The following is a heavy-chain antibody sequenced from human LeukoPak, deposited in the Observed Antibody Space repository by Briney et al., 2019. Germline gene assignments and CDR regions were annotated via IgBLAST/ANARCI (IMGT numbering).Heavy chain of an antibody. CDR3: ARDGIFWLRGDFDY. Sequence: ASVKVSCKASGYTFTSYGISWVRQAPGQGLEWMGWISAYNGNTNYAQRLQGRVTMTTDTSTSTAYMELRSLRSDDTAVYYCARDGIFWLRGDFDYWGQGTLVTVSS. J-gene: IGHJ4*02. V-gene: IGHV1-18*01. CDR1: GYTFTSYG. D-gene: IGHD5-12*01. CDR2: ISAYNGNT.